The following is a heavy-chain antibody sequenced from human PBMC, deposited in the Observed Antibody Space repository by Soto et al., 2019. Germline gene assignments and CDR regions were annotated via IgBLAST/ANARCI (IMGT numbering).Heavy chain of an antibody. CDR2: INPILGIA. D-gene: IGHD3-10*01. CDR3: ASEGSSRGLDY. CDR1: GGTFSSYT. Sequence: QVQLVQSGAEVKKPGSSVKVSCKASGGTFSSYTISWVRQAPGQGLEWMGRINPILGIANYAQKFQGRVNLTADKSTSTAYMELSSLRSEDTAVYYCASEGSSRGLDYLGQGTLVTVSS. V-gene: IGHV1-69*02. J-gene: IGHJ4*02.